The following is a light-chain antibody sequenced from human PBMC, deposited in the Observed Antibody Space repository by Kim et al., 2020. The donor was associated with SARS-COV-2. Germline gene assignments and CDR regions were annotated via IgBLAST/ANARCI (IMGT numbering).Light chain of an antibody. CDR3: QQYNSWPRT. V-gene: IGKV3D-15*01. CDR2: GAS. Sequence: REEAAPPSRAGSQSGSSNLAWYQQKPGQAPRLLIYGASSRATGIPARFSGSGSGTDFTLTSSSLQSEDFAVYYCQQYNSWPRTFGQGTKVDIK. CDR1: QSGSSN. J-gene: IGKJ1*01.